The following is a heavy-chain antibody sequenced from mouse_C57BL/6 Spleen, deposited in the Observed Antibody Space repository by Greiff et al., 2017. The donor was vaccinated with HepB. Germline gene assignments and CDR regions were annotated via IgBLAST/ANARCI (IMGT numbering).Heavy chain of an antibody. CDR3: ARREYYGYYFDY. CDR2: IYPGDGDT. D-gene: IGHD1-1*01. V-gene: IGHV1-82*01. Sequence: QVQLQQSGPELVKPGASVKISFQASGYAFSSSWMNWVKQRPGKGLEWIGRIYPGDGDTNYNGKFKGKATLTADKSSSTAYMQLSSLTSEDSAVYFCARREYYGYYFDYWGQGTTLTVSS. CDR1: GYAFSSSW. J-gene: IGHJ2*01.